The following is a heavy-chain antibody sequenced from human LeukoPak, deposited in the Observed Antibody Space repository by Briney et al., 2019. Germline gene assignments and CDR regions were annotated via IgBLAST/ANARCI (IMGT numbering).Heavy chain of an antibody. Sequence: GGSLRLSCAASGFTFDDYGMSWVRQAPGKGLEWVSGINWNGGSTGYADSVKGRFTISRDNSKNTLYLQMNSLRAEDTAVYYCARVVPPTDYGSGSYFWDPYYFDYWGQGTLVTVSS. V-gene: IGHV3-20*04. CDR1: GFTFDDYG. J-gene: IGHJ4*02. CDR2: INWNGGST. CDR3: ARVVPPTDYGSGSYFWDPYYFDY. D-gene: IGHD3-10*01.